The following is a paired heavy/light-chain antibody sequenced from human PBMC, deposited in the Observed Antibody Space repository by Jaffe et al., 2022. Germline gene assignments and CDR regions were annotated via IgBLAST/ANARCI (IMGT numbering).Heavy chain of an antibody. V-gene: IGHV2-70*01. Sequence: QVTLRESGPALVKPTQTLTLTCTFSGFSLSTSGMCVSWIRQPPGKALEWLALIDWDDDKYYSTSLKTRLTISKDTSKNQVVLTMTNMDPVDTATYYCARSPYYYGSGSYYNDYYYYMDVWGKGTTVTVSS. D-gene: IGHD3-10*01. J-gene: IGHJ6*03. CDR3: ARSPYYYGSGSYYNDYYYYMDV. CDR2: IDWDDDK. CDR1: GFSLSTSGMC.
Light chain of an antibody. V-gene: IGKV1-9*01. Sequence: DIQLTQSPSFLSASVGDRVTITCRASQGISSYLAWYQQKPGKAPKLLIYAASTLQSGVPSRFSGSGSGTEFTLTISSLQPEDFATYYCQQLNSYPIGFTFGPGTKVDIK. CDR2: AAS. CDR1: QGISSY. CDR3: QQLNSYPIGFT. J-gene: IGKJ3*01.